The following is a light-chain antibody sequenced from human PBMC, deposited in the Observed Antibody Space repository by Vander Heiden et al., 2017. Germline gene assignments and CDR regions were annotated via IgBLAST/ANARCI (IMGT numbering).Light chain of an antibody. J-gene: IGLJ3*02. CDR2: DNN. CDR3: GTWDSSLSAEV. CDR1: SSNIGNNY. V-gene: IGLV1-51*01. Sequence: QSVLTQPPSVSAAPGQKVTISCSGSSSNIGNNYGSWYQQLPGTAPKLLIYDNNKRPSGIPDRFSGSKSGTSATLGITGLQTGDEADYYCGTWDSSLSAEVFGGGTKLTVL.